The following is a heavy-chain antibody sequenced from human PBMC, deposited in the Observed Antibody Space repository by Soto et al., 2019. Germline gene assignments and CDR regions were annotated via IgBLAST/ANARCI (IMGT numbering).Heavy chain of an antibody. CDR1: GFSFSNYA. CDR2: IDSGGGST. J-gene: IGHJ5*02. D-gene: IGHD4-4*01. Sequence: EVQLLVSGGGSVQPGGSLRLSCAASGFSFSNYAMSWVRQAPGTGLEWVSAIDSGGGSTYYAASVKGRFSISRDNSMNHLYLQMNSLRAEDTAIYYCTKEHSNYPDNWFDPWGQGTLVTVSS. CDR3: TKEHSNYPDNWFDP. V-gene: IGHV3-23*01.